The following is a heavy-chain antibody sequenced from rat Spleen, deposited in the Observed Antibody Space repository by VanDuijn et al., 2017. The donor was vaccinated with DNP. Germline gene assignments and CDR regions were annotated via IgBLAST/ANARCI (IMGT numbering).Heavy chain of an antibody. J-gene: IGHJ4*01. Sequence: EVQLVESGGGLVQPGRSLKLSCAASGFTFSDYNMAWVRQAPKKGLEWVATIIYDGSRTYYRDSVKGRFTISRDNAKSTLYLQMDSLRSEDTATYYCASTDSFYAMDAWGQGTSVTVSS. V-gene: IGHV5S10*01. D-gene: IGHD1-6*01. CDR3: ASTDSFYAMDA. CDR1: GFTFSDYN. CDR2: IIYDGSRT.